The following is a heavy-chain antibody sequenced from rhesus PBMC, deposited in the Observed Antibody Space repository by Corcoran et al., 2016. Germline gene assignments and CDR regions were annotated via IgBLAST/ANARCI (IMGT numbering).Heavy chain of an antibody. CDR2: IYGSGGGT. CDR3: ARDGIAAGPFDY. J-gene: IGHJ4*01. CDR1: GVSISDASY. Sequence: QVQLQESGPGLVKPSETLSLTCAVSGVSISDASYWSLIRQPPGTGVEWIGYIYGSGGGTNYKPYLKNRVTISIDTSKNQFSLKLSSVTAADTAVYYCARDGIAAGPFDYWGQGVLVTVSS. V-gene: IGHV4-106*01. D-gene: IGHD6-13*01.